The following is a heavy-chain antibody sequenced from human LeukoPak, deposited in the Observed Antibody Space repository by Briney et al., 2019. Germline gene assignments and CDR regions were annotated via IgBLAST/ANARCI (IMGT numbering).Heavy chain of an antibody. J-gene: IGHJ4*02. CDR1: GGSFSGYY. D-gene: IGHD3-9*01. V-gene: IGHV4-34*01. Sequence: SETLSLTCAVYGGSFSGYYWSWIRQPPGKGLEWIGEINHSGSTNYNPSLKSRVTISVDTSKNRFSLKLSSVTAADTAVYYCARVLRYFDWLPRGGRYYFDYWGQGTLVTVSS. CDR2: INHSGST. CDR3: ARVLRYFDWLPRGGRYYFDY.